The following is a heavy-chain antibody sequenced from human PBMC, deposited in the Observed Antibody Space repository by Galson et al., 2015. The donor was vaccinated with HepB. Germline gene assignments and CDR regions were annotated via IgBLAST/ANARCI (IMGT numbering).Heavy chain of an antibody. CDR2: INSDGSST. D-gene: IGHD2-2*01. CDR3: ARGGHCSSTSCYRNYYYMDV. CDR1: GFTFSSYW. V-gene: IGHV3-74*01. Sequence: SLRLSCAASGFTFSSYWMHWVRQALGKGLVWVSRINSDGSSTSYADSVKGRFTISRDNAKNTLYLQMNSLRAEDTAVYYCARGGHCSSTSCYRNYYYMDVWGKGTTVTVSS. J-gene: IGHJ6*03.